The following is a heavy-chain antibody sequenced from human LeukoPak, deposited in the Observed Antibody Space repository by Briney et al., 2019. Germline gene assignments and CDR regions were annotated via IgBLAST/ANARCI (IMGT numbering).Heavy chain of an antibody. Sequence: ASVKVSCKASGYTFTDYYIHWVRQAPGQGGEWMGWIDPNSGGTSYVQKFQGRVSMTRDTSSTTAYVELSRLRSDDTAVYYCARSGMVRGFDPWGQGTLVTVSS. CDR1: GYTFTDYY. D-gene: IGHD3-10*01. CDR3: ARSGMVRGFDP. CDR2: IDPNSGGT. V-gene: IGHV1-2*02. J-gene: IGHJ5*02.